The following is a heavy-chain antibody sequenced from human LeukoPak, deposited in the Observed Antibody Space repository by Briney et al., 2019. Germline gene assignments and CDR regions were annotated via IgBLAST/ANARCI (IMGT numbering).Heavy chain of an antibody. V-gene: IGHV3-21*01. D-gene: IGHD6-13*01. J-gene: IGHJ4*02. CDR1: GFTFSSDS. CDR2: ISSSSSYI. CDR3: ARDRQLVI. Sequence: GRSLRLSCAASGFTFSSDSMNWVRQAPGKGLEWVSSISSSSSYIYYADSVKGRFTISRDTAKNSLYLQMNSLRAEYTAVYYCARDRQLVIWGQGTLVTVSS.